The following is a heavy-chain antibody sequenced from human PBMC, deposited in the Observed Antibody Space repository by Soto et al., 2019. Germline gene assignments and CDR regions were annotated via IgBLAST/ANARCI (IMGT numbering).Heavy chain of an antibody. V-gene: IGHV1-2*04. CDR1: GYTFTGYY. D-gene: IGHD3-22*01. Sequence: ASVKVSCKASGYTFTGYYMHWVRQAPGQGLEWMGWINPNSGGTNYAQKFQGWVTMTRDTSISTAYMELSRLRSDDTAVYYCARGLITMIVVGDYWGQGILVTVSS. CDR2: INPNSGGT. J-gene: IGHJ4*02. CDR3: ARGLITMIVVGDY.